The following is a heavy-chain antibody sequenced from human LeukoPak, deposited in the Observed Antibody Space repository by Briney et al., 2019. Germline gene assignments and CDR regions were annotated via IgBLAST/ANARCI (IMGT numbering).Heavy chain of an antibody. CDR3: AKDLLAAAATDY. CDR1: GFTFSSYG. J-gene: IGHJ4*02. CDR2: IRYDGSNK. Sequence: PGGSLRLSCAASGFTFSSYGMHWVRQAPGKGLEWVAFIRYDGSNKYYADSVKGRFTISRDNSKNTLYLQMNSLRAEDTAVYYRAKDLLAAAATDYWGQGTLVTVSS. V-gene: IGHV3-30*02. D-gene: IGHD6-13*01.